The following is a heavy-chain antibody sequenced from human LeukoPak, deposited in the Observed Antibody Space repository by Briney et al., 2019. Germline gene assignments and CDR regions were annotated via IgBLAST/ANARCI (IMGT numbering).Heavy chain of an antibody. J-gene: IGHJ4*02. CDR3: ARAPPGYEILACSYFDF. V-gene: IGHV3-21*01. D-gene: IGHD3-9*01. CDR1: GYNFSKYS. CDR2: SGSSTHI. Sequence: PGGSLRLSCVASGYNFSKYSVNWLRQAPGQGLEWVSSSGSSTHIHYADSVKGRFTISRDNAKNLLFLQMNSLRDEDTAVYYCARAPPGYEILACSYFDFWGQGTPVTVSS.